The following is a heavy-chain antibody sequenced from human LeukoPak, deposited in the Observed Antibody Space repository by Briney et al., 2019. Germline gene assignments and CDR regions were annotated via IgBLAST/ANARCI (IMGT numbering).Heavy chain of an antibody. CDR1: GFIFSDVW. CDR3: ALLTVASDFDY. D-gene: IGHD5-12*01. V-gene: IGHV3-11*04. Sequence: GGSLRLSCAGSGFIFSDVWMSWVRQAPGKGLEWVSNIHSSGTVKYYSDSVKGRFSISRDNAKSSLYLQMNSLRVEDTAVYYCALLTVASDFDYWGQGALVTVSS. CDR2: IHSSGTVK. J-gene: IGHJ4*02.